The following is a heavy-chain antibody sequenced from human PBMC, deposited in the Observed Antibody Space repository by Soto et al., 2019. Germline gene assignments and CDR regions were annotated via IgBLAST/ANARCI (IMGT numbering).Heavy chain of an antibody. CDR1: GFTFSSYG. CDR3: ARGLDYYDSGGYLY. V-gene: IGHV3-33*01. J-gene: IGHJ4*02. D-gene: IGHD3-22*01. Sequence: PGGSLRLSCAASGFTFSSYGMHWVRQAPGKGLEWVAVIWYDGRNEYYADSVRGRFTISRDNSKNTLYLQMNSLRVDDTAVYYCARGLDYYDSGGYLYWGQGTLVSVPS. CDR2: IWYDGRNE.